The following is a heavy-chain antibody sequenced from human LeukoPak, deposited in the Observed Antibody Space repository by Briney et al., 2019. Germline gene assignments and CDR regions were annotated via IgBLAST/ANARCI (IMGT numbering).Heavy chain of an antibody. Sequence: PGGSLRLSCAASGFTASGNYISWVRQAPGKGLEWVSLISGDATTYYADPVKGRFTISRDNSKNTVYLQMNSLRPEDTAVYYCARDVPPYLTSPWGLDVWGQGTTVTVSS. D-gene: IGHD1-14*01. J-gene: IGHJ6*02. V-gene: IGHV3-66*01. CDR1: GFTASGNY. CDR3: ARDVPPYLTSPWGLDV. CDR2: ISGDATT.